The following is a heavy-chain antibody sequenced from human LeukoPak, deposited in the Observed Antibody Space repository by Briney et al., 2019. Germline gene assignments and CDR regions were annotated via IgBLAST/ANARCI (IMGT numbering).Heavy chain of an antibody. Sequence: GGSLRLSCAASGFTFDDYAMHWVRQAPGKGLKWVSGISWNSGSIGYADSVKGRFTISRDNAKNSLYLQMNSLRAEDMALYYCAKDRGYSGYDFAFDIWGQGTMVTVSS. CDR1: GFTFDDYA. V-gene: IGHV3-9*03. CDR3: AKDRGYSGYDFAFDI. J-gene: IGHJ3*02. D-gene: IGHD5-12*01. CDR2: ISWNSGSI.